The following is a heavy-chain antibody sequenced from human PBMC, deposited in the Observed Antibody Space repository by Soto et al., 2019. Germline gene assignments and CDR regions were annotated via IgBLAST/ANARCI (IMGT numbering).Heavy chain of an antibody. Sequence: PGGSLRLSCAASGFTFSSYSMNWVRQAPGKGLEWVSYISSSSSTIYYADSVKGRFTISRDNAKNSLYLQMNSLRDEDTAVYYCARDPSSELWATVDYWGQGTLVTVSS. CDR1: GFTFSSYS. D-gene: IGHD5-18*01. CDR3: ARDPSSELWATVDY. V-gene: IGHV3-48*02. CDR2: ISSSSSTI. J-gene: IGHJ4*02.